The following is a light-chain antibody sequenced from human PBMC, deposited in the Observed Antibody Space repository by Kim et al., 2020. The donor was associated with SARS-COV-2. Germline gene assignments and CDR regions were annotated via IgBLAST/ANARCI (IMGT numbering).Light chain of an antibody. J-gene: IGKJ4*01. CDR3: QQYATSPLP. V-gene: IGKV3-20*01. CDR1: QTIPKNY. Sequence: YPGNKATLSGRCSQTIPKNYLAWYQQKPGQAPRLLISGASNRATGIADRFSGSGSGTDFTLTISSLEPEDFAVYFCQQYATSPLPFGGGTKVDIK. CDR2: GAS.